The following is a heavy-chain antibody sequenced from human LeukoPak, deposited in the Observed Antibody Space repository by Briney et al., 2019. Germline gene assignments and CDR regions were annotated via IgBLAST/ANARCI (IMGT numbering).Heavy chain of an antibody. CDR2: NSGNNGNT. CDR3: ARGGYSYGQYFDY. Sequence: ASVKVSCKASGYTFTSYAITWVRQAPGQGLEWMGWNSGNNGNTKYAQKFQGRVTMTTDTSTNTAYMELRSLRSDDTAVYYCARGGYSYGQYFDYWGQGTLVTVSS. V-gene: IGHV1-18*01. D-gene: IGHD5-18*01. J-gene: IGHJ4*02. CDR1: GYTFTSYA.